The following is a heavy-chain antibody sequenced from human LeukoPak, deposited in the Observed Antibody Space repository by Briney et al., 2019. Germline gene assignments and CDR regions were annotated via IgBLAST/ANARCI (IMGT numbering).Heavy chain of an antibody. CDR3: ARDLTANKLLWFGEFDFDY. V-gene: IGHV1-18*01. Sequence: ASVKVSCKASGYTFTSYGISWVRQAPGQGLEWMGWISAYNGNTNYAQKLRGRVTMTTDTSTSTAYMELRSLRSDDTAVYYCARDLTANKLLWFGEFDFDYWGQGTLVTVSS. J-gene: IGHJ4*02. D-gene: IGHD3-10*01. CDR2: ISAYNGNT. CDR1: GYTFTSYG.